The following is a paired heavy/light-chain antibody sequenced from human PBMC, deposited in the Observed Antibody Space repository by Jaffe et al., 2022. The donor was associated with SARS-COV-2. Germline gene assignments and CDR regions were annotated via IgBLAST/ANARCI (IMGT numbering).Heavy chain of an antibody. V-gene: IGHV3-30*04. Sequence: QVQLVESGGGVVQPGRSLRLSCAASGFTFSSYAMHWVRQAPGKGLEWVAVISYDGSNKYYADSVKGRFTISRDNSKNTLYLQMNSLRAEDTAVYYCARDGLLLWFGEGYYMDVWGKGTTVTVSS. CDR2: ISYDGSNK. J-gene: IGHJ6*03. CDR3: ARDGLLLWFGEGYYMDV. CDR1: GFTFSSYA. D-gene: IGHD3-10*01.
Light chain of an antibody. J-gene: IGKJ2*03. Sequence: DIVMTQSPDSLAVSLGERATINCKSSQSVLYSSNNKNYLAWYQQKPGQPPKLLIYWASTRESGVPDRFSGSGSGTDFTLTISSLQAEDVAVYYCQQYYSTPQRFGQGTKLEIK. CDR2: WAS. CDR1: QSVLYSSNNKNY. V-gene: IGKV4-1*01. CDR3: QQYYSTPQR.